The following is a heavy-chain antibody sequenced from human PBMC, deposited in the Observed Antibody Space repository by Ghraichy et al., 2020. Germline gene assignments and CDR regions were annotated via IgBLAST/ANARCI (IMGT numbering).Heavy chain of an antibody. D-gene: IGHD4-11*01. Sequence: GESLNISCAASGFTFSSYGMHWVRQAPGKGLEWVAVISYDGSNKYYADSVKGRFTISRDNSKNTLYLQMNSLRAEDTAVYYCAKETVYYFDYWGQGTLVTVSS. V-gene: IGHV3-30*18. CDR1: GFTFSSYG. CDR3: AKETVYYFDY. J-gene: IGHJ4*02. CDR2: ISYDGSNK.